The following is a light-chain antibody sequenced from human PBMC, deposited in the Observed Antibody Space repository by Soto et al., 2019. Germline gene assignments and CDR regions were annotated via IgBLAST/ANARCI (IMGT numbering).Light chain of an antibody. V-gene: IGKV1-33*01. CDR3: QQYEYLPS. Sequence: DIQMTQSPSSLSASVGDRVTITCQASQDISNFLNWYQQKPGKAPKLLIYDASNLETGVPSRFSGRGSGTDFSFTISSLPPEDIATYFCQQYEYLPSFGPGTKVDIK. CDR2: DAS. J-gene: IGKJ3*01. CDR1: QDISNF.